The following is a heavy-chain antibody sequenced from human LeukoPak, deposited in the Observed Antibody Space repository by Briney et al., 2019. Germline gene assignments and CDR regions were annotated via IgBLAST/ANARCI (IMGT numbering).Heavy chain of an antibody. Sequence: ASVKVSCKASGYTFTGYYMHWVRQAPGQGLEWMGIINPSGGSTSYAQKFQGRVTMTRDMSTSTVYMELSSLRSEDTAVYYCARGLGYCSSTSCPAVYWGQGTLVTVSS. CDR2: INPSGGST. CDR1: GYTFTGYY. V-gene: IGHV1-46*01. CDR3: ARGLGYCSSTSCPAVY. D-gene: IGHD2-2*01. J-gene: IGHJ4*02.